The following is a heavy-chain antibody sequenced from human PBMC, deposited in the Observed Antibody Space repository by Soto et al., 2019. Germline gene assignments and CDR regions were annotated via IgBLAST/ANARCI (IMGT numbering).Heavy chain of an antibody. Sequence: SETLSLTCTVSGGSISSGDYYWSWIRQPPGKGLEWIGYIYYSGSTYYNPSLKSRVTISVDTSKNQFSLKLSSVTAADTAVYYCARRARGLAPFDYWGQGTLVTVSS. V-gene: IGHV4-30-4*01. J-gene: IGHJ4*02. CDR2: IYYSGST. CDR1: GGSISSGDYY. D-gene: IGHD6-6*01. CDR3: ARRARGLAPFDY.